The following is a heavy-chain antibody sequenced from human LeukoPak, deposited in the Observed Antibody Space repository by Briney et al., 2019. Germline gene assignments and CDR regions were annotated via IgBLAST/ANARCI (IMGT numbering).Heavy chain of an antibody. CDR1: GFTFNNYG. CDR2: IRYDGSNK. D-gene: IGHD3-22*01. J-gene: IGHJ4*02. CDR3: ARDRYYYDSSGYSEVDY. V-gene: IGHV3-30*02. Sequence: GGSLRLSCAASGFTFNNYGMHWVRQAPGKVLEWVAFIRYDGSNKYYADSVKGRFTISRDNSKNTLYLQMNSLRAEDTAVYYCARDRYYYDSSGYSEVDYWGQGTLVTVSS.